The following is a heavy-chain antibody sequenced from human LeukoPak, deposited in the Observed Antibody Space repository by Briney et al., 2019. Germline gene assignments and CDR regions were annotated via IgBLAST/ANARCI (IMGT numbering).Heavy chain of an antibody. J-gene: IGHJ5*02. V-gene: IGHV4-59*01. CDR2: IYYSGST. CDR1: GDSINDYY. D-gene: IGHD1-1*01. Sequence: SETLSLTCTISGDSINDYYWSWIRQPPGKGLEWIGYIYYSGSTYYNPSLKSRVTISIDTSKKQVSLRLSSVTAADTAVYYCARGYVRPSAWFDPWGQGTLVTVSS. CDR3: ARGYVRPSAWFDP.